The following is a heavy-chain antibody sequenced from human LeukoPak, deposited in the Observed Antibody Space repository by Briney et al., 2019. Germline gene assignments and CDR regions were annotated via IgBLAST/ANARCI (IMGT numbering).Heavy chain of an antibody. CDR2: IIPIFGTA. CDR1: GGTFSSYA. Sequence: GASVKVSCKASGGTFSSYAISWVRQAPGQGLECMGGIIPIFGTANYAQKFQGRVTITADEFTSTAYMELSSLRSEDTAVYYCARDPLYGDYQKYYFDYWGQGTLVTVSS. J-gene: IGHJ4*02. V-gene: IGHV1-69*13. D-gene: IGHD4-17*01. CDR3: ARDPLYGDYQKYYFDY.